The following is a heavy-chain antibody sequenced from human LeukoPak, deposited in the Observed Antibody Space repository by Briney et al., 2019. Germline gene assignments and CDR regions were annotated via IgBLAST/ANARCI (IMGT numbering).Heavy chain of an antibody. CDR1: GFTVSSNY. CDR3: ARAGRSGVWGSYDGMDV. D-gene: IGHD3-10*01. J-gene: IGHJ6*02. CDR2: IYSGGST. V-gene: IGHV3-66*01. Sequence: PGGSLRLSCAASGFTVSSNYMSWVRQAPGKGLEWVSVIYSGGSTYYADSVKGRFTISRDNSKNTLYLQMNSLRAEDTAVYYCARAGRSGVWGSYDGMDVWGQGTTVTVSS.